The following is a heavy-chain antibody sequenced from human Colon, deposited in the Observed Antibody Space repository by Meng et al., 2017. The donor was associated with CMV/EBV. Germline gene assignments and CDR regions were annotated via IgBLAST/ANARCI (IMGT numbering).Heavy chain of an antibody. CDR1: GFTFSDYY. CDR3: ARDPFIKAFDI. CDR2: ITNGGDAI. V-gene: IGHV3-11*04. J-gene: IGHJ3*02. Sequence: GESLKISCAASGFTFSDYYMTWIRQAPGKGLEWLSYITNGGDAIYTADSVKGRFTISRDNAKNSLYLQMNSLRAEDTAVYYCARDPFIKAFDIWGQGTMVTVSS.